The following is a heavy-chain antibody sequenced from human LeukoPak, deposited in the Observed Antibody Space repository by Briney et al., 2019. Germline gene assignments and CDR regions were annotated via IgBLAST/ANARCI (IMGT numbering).Heavy chain of an antibody. V-gene: IGHV4-34*01. Sequence: SETLSLTCAVYGGSFSDYYWSWIRQPPGKGLEWIGEINHSGGTNYNPSLKSRVTISVDTSKNQFSLKLSSVTAADTAVYYCAGKDSGSYSVGYYFDYWGQGTLVTVSS. D-gene: IGHD1-26*01. CDR3: AGKDSGSYSVGYYFDY. CDR1: GGSFSDYY. J-gene: IGHJ4*02. CDR2: INHSGGT.